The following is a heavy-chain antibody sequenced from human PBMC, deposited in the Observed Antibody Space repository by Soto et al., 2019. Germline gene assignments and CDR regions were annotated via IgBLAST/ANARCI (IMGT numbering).Heavy chain of an antibody. J-gene: IGHJ4*02. CDR1: GFTFSSYS. V-gene: IGHV3-48*02. D-gene: IGHD3-22*01. Sequence: EVQLVESGGGLVQPGGSLRLSCAASGFTFSSYSMYWVRQAPGKGLEWVSYISSSSCTIYYADSVKGRFTISRDNAKNSLYLQMNSLRDEDTAVYYCARDFSGYYYDSSGYYYTYWGQGTLVTVSS. CDR3: ARDFSGYYYDSSGYYYTY. CDR2: ISSSSCTI.